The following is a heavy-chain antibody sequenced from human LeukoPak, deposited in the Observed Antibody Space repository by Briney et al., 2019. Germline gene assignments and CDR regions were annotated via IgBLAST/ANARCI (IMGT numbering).Heavy chain of an antibody. CDR1: GFTFSSYD. CDR3: ARAPARPDSSSWYDYYHYYGMDV. CDR2: IGTAGDT. D-gene: IGHD6-13*01. J-gene: IGHJ6*02. Sequence: GGSLRLSCAASGFTFSSYDMHWVRQATGKGLEWVSAIGTAGDTYYPGSVKGRFTISRENAKNSLYLQMNSLRAEDTAVYYCARAPARPDSSSWYDYYHYYGMDVWGQGTTVTVSS. V-gene: IGHV3-13*01.